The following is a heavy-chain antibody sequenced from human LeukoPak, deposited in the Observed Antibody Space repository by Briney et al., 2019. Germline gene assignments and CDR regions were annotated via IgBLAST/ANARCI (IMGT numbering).Heavy chain of an antibody. CDR3: AKSRGYSYGYGDY. Sequence: GGPLRLSCAASGFTFSSYSMNWVRQAPGKGLEWVATITSSGRYIYYADSVKGRFTISRDNSENTLYLQMNSLRAEDTAVYYCAKSRGYSYGYGDYWGQGTLVTVSS. D-gene: IGHD5-18*01. CDR2: ITSSGRYI. J-gene: IGHJ4*02. CDR1: GFTFSSYS. V-gene: IGHV3-21*04.